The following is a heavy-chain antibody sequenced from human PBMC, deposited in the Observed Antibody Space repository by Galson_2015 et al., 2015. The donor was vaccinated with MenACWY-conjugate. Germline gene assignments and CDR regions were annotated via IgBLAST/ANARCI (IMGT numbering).Heavy chain of an antibody. J-gene: IGHJ3*02. CDR2: ISGADGRT. CDR3: ARDGASSGWVFDM. D-gene: IGHD3-22*01. CDR1: RFTFSAYA. V-gene: IGHV3-23*01. Sequence: SLRLSCAASRFTFSAYAMSWVRQVPGKGLEWISLISGADGRTYYADSVKGRFTISRDNSKNTLYLQMNSLSAEDTAIYYCARDGASSGWVFDMWGQGTMVTVSS.